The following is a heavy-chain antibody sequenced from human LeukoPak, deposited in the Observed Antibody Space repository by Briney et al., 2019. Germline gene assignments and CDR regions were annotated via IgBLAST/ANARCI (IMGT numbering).Heavy chain of an antibody. CDR2: ISGSGGST. CDR1: GFTFSSYA. Sequence: GGSLRLSCAASGFTFSSYAMSWVRQAPGKGLEWVSTISGSGGSTYYADSVKGRFTISSDNSKNTLYLQMNSLRAEDTAVYYCAKDITAGSSGGDAFDIWGQGTMVTVSS. CDR3: AKDITAGSSGGDAFDI. D-gene: IGHD1-26*01. V-gene: IGHV3-23*01. J-gene: IGHJ3*02.